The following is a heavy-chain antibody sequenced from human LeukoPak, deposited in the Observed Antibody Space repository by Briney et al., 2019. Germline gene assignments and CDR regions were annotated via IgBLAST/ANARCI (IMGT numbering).Heavy chain of an antibody. V-gene: IGHV4-59*13. CDR3: ARDGYNYNWFDP. Sequence: SETLSLTCTVSGGSISSYYWSWIRQPPGKGLEWIGYVYYSGSTNYNPSLKSRVTISVDTSKNQFSLKLSSVTAADTAVYYCARDGYNYNWFDPWGQGTLVTVSS. D-gene: IGHD5-24*01. CDR1: GGSISSYY. CDR2: VYYSGST. J-gene: IGHJ5*02.